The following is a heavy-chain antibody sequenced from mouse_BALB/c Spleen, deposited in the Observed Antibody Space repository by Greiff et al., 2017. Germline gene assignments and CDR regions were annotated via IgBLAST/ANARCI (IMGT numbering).Heavy chain of an antibody. CDR3: AITTATSWFAY. CDR2: ISNLAYSI. V-gene: IGHV5-15*02. J-gene: IGHJ3*01. CDR1: GFTFSDYG. D-gene: IGHD1-2*01. Sequence: EVKVVESGGGLVQPGGSRKLSCAASGFTFSDYGMAWVRQAPGKGPEWVAFISNLAYSIYYADTVTGRFTISRENAKNTLYLEMSSLRSEDTAMYYCAITTATSWFAYWGQGTLVTVSA.